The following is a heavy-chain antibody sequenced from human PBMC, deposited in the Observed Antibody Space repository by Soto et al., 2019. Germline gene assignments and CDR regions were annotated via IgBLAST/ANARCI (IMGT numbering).Heavy chain of an antibody. Sequence: SETLSLTCAVSGGSISSSNWWSWVRPPPGKGLEWVGEIYHSVSTNYNPSLKSRVTISVDKSKNQFSLKLSSVTAADTAVYYCARIRKVVGASGVWGQGTLVTV. CDR3: ARIRKVVGASGV. D-gene: IGHD1-26*01. V-gene: IGHV4-4*02. CDR2: IYHSVST. J-gene: IGHJ4*02. CDR1: GGSISSSNW.